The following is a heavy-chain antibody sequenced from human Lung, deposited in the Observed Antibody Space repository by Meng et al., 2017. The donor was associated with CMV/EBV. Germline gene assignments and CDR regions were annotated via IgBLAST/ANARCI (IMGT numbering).Heavy chain of an antibody. CDR1: GFTFSNYW. CDR3: VRGSGREWLDP. D-gene: IGHD2-15*01. J-gene: IGHJ5*02. Sequence: GESXKISCAASGFTFSNYWMSWVRQAPGKGLEWVASINQDGSEKHYMDSVKGRFTISRDNAKNALYLEMNSLRAEDTALYFCVRGSGREWLDPWGQGTLVTVSS. V-gene: IGHV3-7*04. CDR2: INQDGSEK.